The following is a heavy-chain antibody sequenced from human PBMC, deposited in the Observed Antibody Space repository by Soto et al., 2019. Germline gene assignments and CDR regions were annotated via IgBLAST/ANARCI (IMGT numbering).Heavy chain of an antibody. Sequence: GSLKISCAASGFTFSMYWMHWVRQVPGKGPEWVSRINDDGSSTNYADSVKGRFTISRDNAKNTLYLQMNALRAEDTAVYYCTRGPRSTSTGTGAFWGQGTMVTVSS. CDR3: TRGPRSTSTGTGAF. CDR2: INDDGSST. CDR1: GFTFSMYW. D-gene: IGHD1-1*01. J-gene: IGHJ4*02. V-gene: IGHV3-74*01.